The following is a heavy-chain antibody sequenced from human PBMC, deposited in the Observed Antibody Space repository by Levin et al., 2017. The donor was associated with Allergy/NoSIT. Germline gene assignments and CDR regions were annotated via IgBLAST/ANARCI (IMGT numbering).Heavy chain of an antibody. CDR2: ISDSGGST. Sequence: GESLKISCAASGFNFSSYAMSWVRQAPGKGLEWVSSISDSGGSTYHADSVKGRFTISRDNSKNTLYLQMNSLRAEDTAVYYCAKGRVSDYWGQGTRVTVSS. CDR1: GFNFSSYA. J-gene: IGHJ4*02. D-gene: IGHD2-8*01. V-gene: IGHV3-23*01. CDR3: AKGRVSDY.